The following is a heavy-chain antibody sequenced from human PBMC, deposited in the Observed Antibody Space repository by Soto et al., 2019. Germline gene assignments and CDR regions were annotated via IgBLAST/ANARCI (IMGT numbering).Heavy chain of an antibody. V-gene: IGHV3-74*01. CDR3: VTDRAAADL. D-gene: IGHD6-25*01. Sequence: GGSLRLSCVASGFTFGSHWMHWVSQAPGKGLIWVSRINSDGISTSYADAVRGRFTISRDNAKNTVYLQMNRLRVDDTDVYLCVTDRAAADLWGPGTLVTVSS. CDR2: INSDGIST. J-gene: IGHJ5*02. CDR1: GFTFGSHW.